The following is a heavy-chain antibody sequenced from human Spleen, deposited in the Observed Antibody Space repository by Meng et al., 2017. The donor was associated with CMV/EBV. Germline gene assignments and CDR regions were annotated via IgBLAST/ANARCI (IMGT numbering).Heavy chain of an antibody. CDR1: GGSFSGYY. J-gene: IGHJ4*02. CDR2: INHSGST. D-gene: IGHD1-7*01. CDR3: ARGRINWNYGIDY. V-gene: IGHV4-34*01. Sequence: QVRLKRVAAGLFKPSGTLSLPCAVYGGSFSGYYWSWIRQPPGKGLEWIGEINHSGSTNYHPSLKSRVTISVDTSKNQFSLKLSSVTAADTAVYYCARGRINWNYGIDYWGQGTLVTVSS.